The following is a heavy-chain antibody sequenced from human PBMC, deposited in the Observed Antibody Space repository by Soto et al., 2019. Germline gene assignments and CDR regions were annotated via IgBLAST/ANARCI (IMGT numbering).Heavy chain of an antibody. Sequence: QVQLVESGGGVVQPGRSLRLSCAASGFTFSSYGMHWVRQAPGKGLEWVAVISYDGSNKYYADSVKGRFTISRDNSKNSLYLQMNSLRAEDTAVYYCAREGGSYKAFDIWGQGTMVTVSS. J-gene: IGHJ3*02. CDR2: ISYDGSNK. D-gene: IGHD1-26*01. V-gene: IGHV3-30*03. CDR1: GFTFSSYG. CDR3: AREGGSYKAFDI.